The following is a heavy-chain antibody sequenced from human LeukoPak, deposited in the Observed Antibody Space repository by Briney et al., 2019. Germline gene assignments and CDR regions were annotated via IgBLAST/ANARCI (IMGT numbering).Heavy chain of an antibody. CDR2: TDDAGTT. CDR1: GGSISARNYN. V-gene: IGHV4-39*07. CDR3: ARGSSYMDV. D-gene: IGHD3-10*01. Sequence: PSETLSLTCSVSGGSISARNYNWGWIRQPPGQGLEWIGNTDDAGTTHYFPSLRSRVTISRDTPNNQFSLKLSSVTAADTAVYYCARGSSYMDVWGKGTAVTVSS. J-gene: IGHJ6*03.